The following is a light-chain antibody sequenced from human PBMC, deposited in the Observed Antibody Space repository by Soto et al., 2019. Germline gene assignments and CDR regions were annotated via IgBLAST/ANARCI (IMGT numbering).Light chain of an antibody. CDR2: DAS. V-gene: IGKV3-11*01. J-gene: IGKJ3*01. CDR3: PQRSNWFPGRIT. Sequence: DIVLTQSPATLSLSPGERATLSCRASQSVSSYLAWYQQKPGQAPRLLIYDASNRATGIPARFSGSGSGTDFTLTISSLEPEDFAVYYCPQRSNWFPGRITFGPGTKVDIK. CDR1: QSVSSY.